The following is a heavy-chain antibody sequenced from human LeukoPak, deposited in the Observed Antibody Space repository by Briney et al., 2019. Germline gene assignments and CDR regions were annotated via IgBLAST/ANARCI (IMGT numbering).Heavy chain of an antibody. Sequence: GRSLRLSCAASGFTFSSYGMHWVRQAPGKGLEWVAVISYDGSNKYYADSVKGRFTISRDNSENTLYLQMNSLRAEDTAVYYCAKARLQNNWFDPWGQGTLVTVSS. CDR2: ISYDGSNK. CDR3: AKARLQNNWFDP. D-gene: IGHD4-17*01. V-gene: IGHV3-30*18. J-gene: IGHJ5*02. CDR1: GFTFSSYG.